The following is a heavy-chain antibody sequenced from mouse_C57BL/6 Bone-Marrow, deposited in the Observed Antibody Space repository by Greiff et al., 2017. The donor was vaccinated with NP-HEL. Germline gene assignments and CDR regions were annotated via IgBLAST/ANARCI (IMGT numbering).Heavy chain of an antibody. J-gene: IGHJ3*01. CDR2: LYPSDSET. V-gene: IGHV1-61*01. CDR3: ARGGDYDGAWFAY. CDR1: GYPFTSYW. D-gene: IGHD2-4*01. Sequence: QVQLQQPGAELVRPGSSVKLSCKASGYPFTSYWMDWVKQRPGQGLEWIGNLYPSDSETHYNQKFKDKATLTVDKSSSTAYMQLSSLTSEDSAVYYCARGGDYDGAWFAYWGQGTLVTVSA.